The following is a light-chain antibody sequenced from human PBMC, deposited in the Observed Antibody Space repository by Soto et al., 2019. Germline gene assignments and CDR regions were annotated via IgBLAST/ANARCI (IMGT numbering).Light chain of an antibody. CDR2: GNN. J-gene: IGLJ3*02. V-gene: IGLV1-40*01. Sequence: QSVLTQPPSVSGAPGQRVTISCAGSSSNIGAGYAVHWYQQLPGTAPKLLIFGNNNRPSGVPDRFSGSRSDSSASLAITGLQADDEADYLCQSYDSSLSAWVFGGGTKLTVL. CDR3: QSYDSSLSAWV. CDR1: SSNIGAGYA.